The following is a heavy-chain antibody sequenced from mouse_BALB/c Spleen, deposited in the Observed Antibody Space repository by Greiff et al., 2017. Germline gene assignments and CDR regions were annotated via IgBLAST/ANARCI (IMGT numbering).Heavy chain of an antibody. CDR2: ISTYYGDA. J-gene: IGHJ4*01. V-gene: IGHV1S137*01. Sequence: QVHVKQSGAELVRPGVSVKISCKGSGYTFTDYAMHWVKQSHAKSLEWIGVISTYYGDASYNQKFKGKATMTVDKSSSTAYMELARLTSEDSAIYYCARVGIFTTAPFYAMDYWGQGTSVTVSS. CDR1: GYTFTDYA. CDR3: ARVGIFTTAPFYAMDY. D-gene: IGHD1-2*01.